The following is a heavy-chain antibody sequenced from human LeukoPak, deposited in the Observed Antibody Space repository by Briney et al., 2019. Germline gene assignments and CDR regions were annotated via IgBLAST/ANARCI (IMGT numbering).Heavy chain of an antibody. D-gene: IGHD2-2*01. CDR1: GFTFSSYE. J-gene: IGHJ4*02. CDR3: ARDHPHGSTSGY. V-gene: IGHV3-48*03. CDR2: ISSSGSTI. Sequence: GGSLRLSCAASGFTFSSYEMNWVRQAPGKGLEWVSYISSSGSTIYYADSVKGRFTISRDNAKNSLYLQMNSLRAGDTAVYYCARDHPHGSTSGYWGQGTLVTVSS.